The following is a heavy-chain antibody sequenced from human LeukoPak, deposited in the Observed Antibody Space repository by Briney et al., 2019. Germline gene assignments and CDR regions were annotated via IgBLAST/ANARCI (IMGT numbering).Heavy chain of an antibody. D-gene: IGHD3-22*01. CDR3: ARDSGSNGFDI. V-gene: IGHV4-59*12. CDR2: IYYSGST. CDR1: GGSISRYY. J-gene: IGHJ3*02. Sequence: SETLSLTCTVSGGSISRYYWSWIRQPPGKGLEWIGYIYYSGSTSYNPSLKSRVTISVDTSKNQFSLKLSSVTAADTAVYYCARDSGSNGFDIWGQGTMVTVSS.